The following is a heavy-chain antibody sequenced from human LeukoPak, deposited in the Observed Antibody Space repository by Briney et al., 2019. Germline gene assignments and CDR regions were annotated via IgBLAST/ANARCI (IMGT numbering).Heavy chain of an antibody. Sequence: SSETLSLTCAVSGGSISSSNWWSWVRQPPGKGLEWIGEIYHSGSTNYNPSLKSRVTISVDKSKNQFSLKLSSVAAADTAVYYCARVRVDTAMVNYWGQGTLVTVSS. CDR1: GGSISSSNW. CDR3: ARVRVDTAMVNY. CDR2: IYHSGST. V-gene: IGHV4-4*02. J-gene: IGHJ4*02. D-gene: IGHD5-18*01.